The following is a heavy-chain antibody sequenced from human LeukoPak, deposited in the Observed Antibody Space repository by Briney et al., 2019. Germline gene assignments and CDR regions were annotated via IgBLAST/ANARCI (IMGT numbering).Heavy chain of an antibody. Sequence: PSQTLSLTCTVFDGSISSSSDSWGWIRQPPGKVLEWIGSVHYSGTAYYNPSLRSRVTISLDASKNQFSVRLTSLNAADTAVYFCARDRGPSVWLLYGAFDIWGQGTMVTVSS. V-gene: IGHV4-39*07. CDR1: DGSISSSSDS. CDR2: VHYSGTA. J-gene: IGHJ3*02. D-gene: IGHD3-9*01. CDR3: ARDRGPSVWLLYGAFDI.